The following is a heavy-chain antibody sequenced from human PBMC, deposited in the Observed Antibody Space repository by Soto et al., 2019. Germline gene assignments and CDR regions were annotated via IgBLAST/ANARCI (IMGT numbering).Heavy chain of an antibody. V-gene: IGHV3-9*01. D-gene: IGHD2-15*01. Sequence: EVQLVESGGGLVQPGRSLRLSCAASGFTFDDYAMHWVRQVPGKGLEWVSGISWNSDSEAYADSVKGRFTVSRDNAKNSLYLQMNSLRPEDTALYYCGKDAGYCSGYNCSYYFDYWGQGTLVTVSS. CDR3: GKDAGYCSGYNCSYYFDY. CDR1: GFTFDDYA. CDR2: ISWNSDSE. J-gene: IGHJ4*02.